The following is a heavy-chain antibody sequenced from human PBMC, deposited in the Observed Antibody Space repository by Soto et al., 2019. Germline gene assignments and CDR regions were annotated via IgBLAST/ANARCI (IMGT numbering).Heavy chain of an antibody. CDR3: ARAYGGEAFDY. J-gene: IGHJ4*02. CDR2: INHSGST. Sequence: SETLSLTCAVYGRSFSGYYWSWIRQPPGKGLEWIGEINHSGSTNYNPSLKSRFTISVDTSKNHFSLKLSSLVAADTAVYYCARAYGGEAFDYWGQGTVVTVSS. D-gene: IGHD2-21*01. CDR1: GRSFSGYY. V-gene: IGHV4-34*01.